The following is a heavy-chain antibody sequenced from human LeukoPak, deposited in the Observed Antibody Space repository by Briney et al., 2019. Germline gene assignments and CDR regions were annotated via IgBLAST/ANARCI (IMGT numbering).Heavy chain of an antibody. CDR2: IYYSGST. V-gene: IGHV4-59*08. CDR1: GGSISSYY. CDR3: ARYRIMSSGWRFDY. J-gene: IGHJ4*02. D-gene: IGHD6-19*01. Sequence: SETLSLTCTVSGGSISSYYWSWIRQPPGKGLEWIGYIYYSGSTNYNPSLKSRVTISVDTSKNQFSLKLSSVTAADTAVYYCARYRIMSSGWRFDYWGQGTLVTVSS.